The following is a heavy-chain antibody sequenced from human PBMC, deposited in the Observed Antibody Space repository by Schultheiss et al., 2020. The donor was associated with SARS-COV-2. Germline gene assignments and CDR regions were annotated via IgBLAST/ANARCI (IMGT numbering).Heavy chain of an antibody. D-gene: IGHD3-3*01. CDR2: ISAYNGNT. CDR1: GYTFTSYG. Sequence: ASVKVSCKASGYTFTSYGISWVRQAPGQGLEWMGWISAYNGNTNYAQKLQGRVTMTTDTSTSTAYMELRSLRSDDTAVYYCARDLQTVLRFLDWSSYYYYGMDVWGQGTTVTGSS. J-gene: IGHJ6*02. V-gene: IGHV1-18*01. CDR3: ARDLQTVLRFLDWSSYYYYGMDV.